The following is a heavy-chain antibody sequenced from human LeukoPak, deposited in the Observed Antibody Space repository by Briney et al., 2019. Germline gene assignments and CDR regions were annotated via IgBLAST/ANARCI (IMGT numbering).Heavy chain of an antibody. CDR1: GFTFSTYA. CDR3: AKDNGDYGFDY. V-gene: IGHV3-23*01. CDR2: LSGSGSST. J-gene: IGHJ4*02. D-gene: IGHD4-17*01. Sequence: RSGGSLRLSCAASGFTFSTYAMSWVRQAPGKGLEWVSALSGSGSSTYYADSVKGRFTISRDNSKNTLYLQMNSLRAEDTAVYYCAKDNGDYGFDYWGQGTLATVSS.